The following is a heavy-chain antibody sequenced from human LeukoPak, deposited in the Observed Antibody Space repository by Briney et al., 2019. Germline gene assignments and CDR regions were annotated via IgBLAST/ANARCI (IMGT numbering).Heavy chain of an antibody. V-gene: IGHV4-59*11. D-gene: IGHD2-2*02. CDR2: IFYSGST. J-gene: IGHJ6*03. Sequence: SETLSLTCTVSGGSISTHYWGWIRQPPGKGLEWIADIFYSGSTNYSPSLKSRVTMSVDTSTHQFSLKLSSVTAADTAVYYCARGYCSSASCYIPSPYYMDVWGKGTTVTVSS. CDR1: GGSISTHY. CDR3: ARGYCSSASCYIPSPYYMDV.